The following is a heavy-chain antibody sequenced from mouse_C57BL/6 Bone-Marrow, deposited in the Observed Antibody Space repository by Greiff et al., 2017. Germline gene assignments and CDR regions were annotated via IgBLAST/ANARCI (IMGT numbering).Heavy chain of an antibody. Sequence: VQLQQSGAELARPGASVKLSCKASGYTFTSYGISWVKQRTGQGLEWIGEIYPRSGNTYYNEKFKGKATLTADKSSSTAYMELRSLTSEDSAVYFCARSRVLRYYFDCWGQGTTLTVSS. CDR1: GYTFTSYG. CDR2: IYPRSGNT. J-gene: IGHJ2*01. V-gene: IGHV1-81*01. D-gene: IGHD1-1*01. CDR3: ARSRVLRYYFDC.